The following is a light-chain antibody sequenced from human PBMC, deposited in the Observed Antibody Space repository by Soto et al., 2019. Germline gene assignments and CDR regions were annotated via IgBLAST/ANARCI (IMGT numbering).Light chain of an antibody. V-gene: IGKV3-20*01. J-gene: IGKJ1*01. CDR1: QSLTSSY. CDR3: QHYGYSLWT. CDR2: GVS. Sequence: IVLTQSPGPLSLSPGETATLSCRSSQSLTSSYLAWYQQRPGQAPSPLIYGVSSRAIGIPDRFSGSGSGTDFTLTITRLEPEDFAVYYCQHYGYSLWTFGQGTKVDIK.